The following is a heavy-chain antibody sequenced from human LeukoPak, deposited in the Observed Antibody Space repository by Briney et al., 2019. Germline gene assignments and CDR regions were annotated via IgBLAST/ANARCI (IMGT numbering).Heavy chain of an antibody. CDR3: ARIPPCSSTSCWFDP. CDR2: ISAYNGNT. V-gene: IGHV1-18*01. J-gene: IGHJ5*02. Sequence: PGASVKVSCKASGYTFTSYGISWVRQAPGQGLEWMGWISAYNGNTNYAQKLQGRVTMTTDTSTSTAYMELRSLRSDDTAVYYCARIPPCSSTSCWFDPWGQGTLVTVSS. CDR1: GYTFTSYG. D-gene: IGHD2-2*01.